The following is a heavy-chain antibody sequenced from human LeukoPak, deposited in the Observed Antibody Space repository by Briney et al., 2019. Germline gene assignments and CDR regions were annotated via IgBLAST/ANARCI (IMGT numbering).Heavy chain of an antibody. V-gene: IGHV3-30*18. CDR3: AKDEREGATSFDY. D-gene: IGHD1-26*01. CDR2: ISYDGSNK. J-gene: IGHJ4*02. CDR1: GFTFSSYG. Sequence: GGSLRLSCGASGFTFSSYGMHWVRQAPGEGLEWVAVISYDGSNKYYADSVKGRFTISRDNSKNTLYLQMNSLRAEDTAVYYCAKDEREGATSFDYWGQGTLVTVSS.